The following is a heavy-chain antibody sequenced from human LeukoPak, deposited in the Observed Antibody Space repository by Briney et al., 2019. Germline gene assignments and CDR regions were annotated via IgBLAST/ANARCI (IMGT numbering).Heavy chain of an antibody. J-gene: IGHJ3*02. CDR3: AEGNQGGSWDYIDAFDI. CDR2: ISGSGGST. D-gene: IGHD6-13*01. CDR1: GFTFGSYA. Sequence: GGSLRLSCAASGFTFGSYAMSWVRQAPGKGLEWVSAISGSGGSTYYADSVKGRFTISRDNSKNTLYLQMNSLRAEDTAVYYCAEGNQGGSWDYIDAFDIWGQGTMVTVSS. V-gene: IGHV3-23*01.